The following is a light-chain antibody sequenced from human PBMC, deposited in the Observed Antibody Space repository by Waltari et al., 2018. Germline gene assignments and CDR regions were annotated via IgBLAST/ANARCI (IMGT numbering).Light chain of an antibody. CDR3: QHYVNLPVT. CDR2: AAS. V-gene: IGKV3-20*01. J-gene: IGKJ1*01. CDR1: QSVSRA. Sequence: EIVLTQSPGTLSLSPGERATLACRARQSVSRALAWYQQNPGQAPRLLIYAASTRATGVPDRFSGSGSGTDFSLTISRLDPEDFAVYYCQHYVNLPVTFGQGTKVEI.